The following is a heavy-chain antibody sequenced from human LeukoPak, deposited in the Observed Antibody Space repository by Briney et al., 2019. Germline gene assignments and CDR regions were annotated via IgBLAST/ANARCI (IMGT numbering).Heavy chain of an antibody. V-gene: IGHV4-4*07. CDR2: IYTSGST. Sequence: PSETLSLTCTVSGGSISNYDWSWIRQPAGKGLEWIGRIYTSGSTNYNPSLKSRVAISVDTPKNQFSLKLSSVTAADTAVYYCARSCSGSYCPFDYWGQGTLVTVSS. D-gene: IGHD1-26*01. J-gene: IGHJ4*02. CDR1: GGSISNYD. CDR3: ARSCSGSYCPFDY.